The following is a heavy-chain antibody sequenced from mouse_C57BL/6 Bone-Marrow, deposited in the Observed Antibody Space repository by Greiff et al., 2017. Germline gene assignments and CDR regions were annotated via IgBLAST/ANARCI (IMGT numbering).Heavy chain of an antibody. J-gene: IGHJ4*01. Sequence: QVQLQQPGAELVRPGSSVKLSCKASGYTFTSYWMHWVKQRPIQGLEWIGNIDPSDSETHYNQKFKDKATLTVDKSSSTAYLQLSSLTSEDSAVYYCSRPPYDYDAGPYAMDYWGQGTAATVSS. CDR1: GYTFTSYW. V-gene: IGHV1-52*01. CDR2: IDPSDSET. CDR3: SRPPYDYDAGPYAMDY. D-gene: IGHD2-4*01.